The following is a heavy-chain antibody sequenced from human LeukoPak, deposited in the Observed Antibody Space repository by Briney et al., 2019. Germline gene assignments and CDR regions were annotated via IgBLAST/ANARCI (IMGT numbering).Heavy chain of an antibody. V-gene: IGHV4-61*01. CDR2: IYYSGST. D-gene: IGHD6-13*01. Sequence: SETLSLTCTVSGGSISSSSYYWSWIRQPPGKGPEWIGYIYYSGSTNYNPSLKSRVTISVDTSKNQFSLRLSSVTAADTAVYYCARVTGYMTEDYFDCWGQGTLITVSS. J-gene: IGHJ4*02. CDR1: GGSISSSSYY. CDR3: ARVTGYMTEDYFDC.